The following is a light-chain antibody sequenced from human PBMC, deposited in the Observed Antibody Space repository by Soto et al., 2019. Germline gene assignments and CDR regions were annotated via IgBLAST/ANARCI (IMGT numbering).Light chain of an antibody. J-gene: IGLJ1*01. V-gene: IGLV2-11*01. Sequence: QSVLTQPPSVSGSPGQSVTISCTGTSSDVGGYYYVSWYQHHPGKAPKLVIYDVSKRPSGVPDRFSASKSGNTASLTISGLQAEDEDDYYCCSYASTFTYVFVTGTKVXVL. CDR3: CSYASTFTYV. CDR2: DVS. CDR1: SSDVGGYYY.